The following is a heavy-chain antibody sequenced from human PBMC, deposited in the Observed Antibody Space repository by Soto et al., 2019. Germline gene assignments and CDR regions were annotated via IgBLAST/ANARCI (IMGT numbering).Heavy chain of an antibody. Sequence: PGGSLRLSCAGSGFTFSDYFITWIRQAPGKGLEWISYINNDATYRKYADSVKGRFTVSRDSAKNSVFLQMNSLRPEDTALYYCGKGDTIFGVVDDWGPGTLVTVSS. CDR2: INNDATYR. CDR3: GKGDTIFGVVDD. J-gene: IGHJ4*02. CDR1: GFTFSDYF. D-gene: IGHD3-3*01. V-gene: IGHV3-11*06.